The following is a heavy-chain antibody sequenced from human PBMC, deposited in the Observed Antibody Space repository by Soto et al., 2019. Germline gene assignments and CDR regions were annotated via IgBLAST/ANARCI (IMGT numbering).Heavy chain of an antibody. J-gene: IGHJ4*02. D-gene: IGHD3-16*01. CDR2: INHSGST. V-gene: IGHV4-34*01. Sequence: QVPLQQWGAGLLKPSETLSLTCAVYGGSFSGYYWSWIRQPPGKGLEWIGEINHSGSTNYNPSLKSRVTISVDTSKNQFSLKLSSVTAADTAVYYCGGYYDYAWGLDYWGLGTLVTVSS. CDR1: GGSFSGYY. CDR3: GGYYDYAWGLDY.